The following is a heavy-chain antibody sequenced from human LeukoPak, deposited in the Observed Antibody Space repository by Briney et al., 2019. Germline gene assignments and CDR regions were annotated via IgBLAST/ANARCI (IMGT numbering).Heavy chain of an antibody. Sequence: GRSLRLSCAASGFTFSSYAMHWVRQAPGKGLEWVAVISYDGSNKYYADSVKGRFTISRDNSKNTLYLQMNSLRAEDTAVYYCARGPGYSSGYFDYWGKGTLVTVSS. CDR1: GFTFSSYA. D-gene: IGHD6-19*01. CDR3: ARGPGYSSGYFDY. CDR2: ISYDGSNK. V-gene: IGHV3-30*04. J-gene: IGHJ4*02.